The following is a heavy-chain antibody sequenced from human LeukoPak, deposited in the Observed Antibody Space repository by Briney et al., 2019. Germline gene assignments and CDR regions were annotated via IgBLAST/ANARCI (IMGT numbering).Heavy chain of an antibody. D-gene: IGHD4-23*01. Sequence: GGSQTLLCTVSGLIVNSNYMRWPRRARGGAGVGLTDIYSGGSTNYADSVKGRFHISRKHSKNTLYLQMNSLRAEDTAVYYCAKVDPQDGGAYYHYYYMDVWGKGPTVSISS. CDR1: GLIVNSNY. CDR2: IYSGGST. V-gene: IGHV3-66*02. CDR3: AKVDPQDGGAYYHYYYMDV. J-gene: IGHJ6*03.